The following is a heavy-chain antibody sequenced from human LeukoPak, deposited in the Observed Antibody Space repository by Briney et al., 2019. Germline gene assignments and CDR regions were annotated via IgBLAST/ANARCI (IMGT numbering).Heavy chain of an antibody. CDR3: AKGGLLLWNPGDY. J-gene: IGHJ4*02. D-gene: IGHD3-10*01. CDR1: GFTFSIYA. CDR2: IGGRGGSA. V-gene: IGHV3-23*01. Sequence: GGSLRLSCAASGFTFSIYAMSWVRQAPGKGLEWVATIGGRGGSAYYADSVKGRFTISRDNSKNTLYLQMNSLRAEDTAVYYCAKGGLLLWNPGDYWGQGTLVTVSS.